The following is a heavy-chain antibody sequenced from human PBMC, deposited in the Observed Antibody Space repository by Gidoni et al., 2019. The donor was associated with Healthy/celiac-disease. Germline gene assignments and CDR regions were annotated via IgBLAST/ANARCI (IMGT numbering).Heavy chain of an antibody. J-gene: IGHJ4*02. D-gene: IGHD6-19*01. Sequence: VQLVESGGGLVQPGGSMRLTCAASGFTFSSYAMSWVRQAPGKGLEWVSAISGSGGSTYYAGSGKGRFTISRDNSKNTLYLQMNSLRAEDTAVYYCAKDRYSSGLYYFDYWGQGTLVTVSS. V-gene: IGHV3-23*04. CDR2: ISGSGGST. CDR3: AKDRYSSGLYYFDY. CDR1: GFTFSSYA.